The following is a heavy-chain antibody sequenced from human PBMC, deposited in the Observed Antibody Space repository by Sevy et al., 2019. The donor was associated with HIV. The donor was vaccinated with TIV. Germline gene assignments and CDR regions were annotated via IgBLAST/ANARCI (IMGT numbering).Heavy chain of an antibody. V-gene: IGHV4-31*03. CDR3: ARDHGYSNGWFPYYYYYGMDV. Sequence: SETLSLTCSVSGGSISSHSYYWTWIRQHPGKGLEWIGYIHYSGRTYYNPSLKSRVTISLHTFKNQFSLRLRSVTAAVTAVYYCARDHGYSNGWFPYYYYYGMDVWGPGTTVTVSS. D-gene: IGHD6-19*01. CDR2: IHYSGRT. J-gene: IGHJ6*02. CDR1: GGSISSHSYY.